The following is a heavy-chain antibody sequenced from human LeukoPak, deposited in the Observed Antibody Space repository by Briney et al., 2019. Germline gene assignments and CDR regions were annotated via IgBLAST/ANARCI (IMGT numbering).Heavy chain of an antibody. Sequence: SETLSLTCTVSGGSISSYYWSWIRQPPGKGLEWIGEINHSGSTNYNPSLKSRVTVSVDTSKNQFSLKLSSVTAADTAVYYCAREVVTAISDAFDIWGQGTMVTVSS. CDR3: AREVVTAISDAFDI. J-gene: IGHJ3*02. V-gene: IGHV4-34*01. CDR2: INHSGST. D-gene: IGHD2-21*02. CDR1: GGSISSYY.